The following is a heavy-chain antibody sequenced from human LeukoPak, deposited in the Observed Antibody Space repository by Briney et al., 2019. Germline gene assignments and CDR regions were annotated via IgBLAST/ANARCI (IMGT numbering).Heavy chain of an antibody. CDR2: IKQGGGEI. V-gene: IGHV3-7*03. Sequence: PGGSLRLSCAASGFTFSRYWMSWVRQVPRKGLEWVANIKQGGGEIYYVDSVKGRFTISRDNAKNSLYLQMNSLRAEDTAVYYCARKRPGYYGIDYWGQGTLVTVSS. CDR1: GFTFSRYW. D-gene: IGHD3-3*01. J-gene: IGHJ4*02. CDR3: ARKRPGYYGIDY.